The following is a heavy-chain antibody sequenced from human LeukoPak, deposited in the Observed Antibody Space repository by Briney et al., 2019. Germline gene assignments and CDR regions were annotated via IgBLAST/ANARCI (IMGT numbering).Heavy chain of an antibody. CDR3: ARHYYDYVWGSYGIDY. CDR2: IYPGDSDT. D-gene: IGHD3-16*01. Sequence: GESLKISCKGSGYSFTSYWIGWVRQLPGKGLEWMGIIYPGDSDTRYSPSFQGQVTISADKSISTAYLQWSSLKASDTAMYYCARHYYDYVWGSYGIDYWGQGTLVTVSS. J-gene: IGHJ4*02. V-gene: IGHV5-51*01. CDR1: GYSFTSYW.